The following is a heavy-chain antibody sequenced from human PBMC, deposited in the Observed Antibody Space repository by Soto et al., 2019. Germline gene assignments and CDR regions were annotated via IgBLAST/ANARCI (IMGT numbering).Heavy chain of an antibody. CDR1: GFTFSSYA. CDR3: AKDLSWEEGSPFDY. D-gene: IGHD6-13*01. Sequence: PGGSLRLSCAASGFTFSSYAMSWVRQAPGKGLEWVSAISGSGGSTYYADSVKGRFTISRDNSKNTLYLQMNSLRAEVTAVYYCAKDLSWEEGSPFDYWGQGTLVTVSS. V-gene: IGHV3-23*01. CDR2: ISGSGGST. J-gene: IGHJ4*02.